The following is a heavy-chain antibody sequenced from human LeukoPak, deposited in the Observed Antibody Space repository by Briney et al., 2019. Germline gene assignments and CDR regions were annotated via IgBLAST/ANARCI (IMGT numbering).Heavy chain of an antibody. V-gene: IGHV4-39*01. J-gene: IGHJ4*02. CDR1: GGSVSSSSYY. CDR3: ARPYGAAGLD. CDR2: IYYSGST. D-gene: IGHD4-17*01. Sequence: SETLSLTCTVSGGSVSSSSYYWGWIRQPPGKGLEWIGSIYYSGSTYYNPSLKSRVTISVDTSKNQFSLKLSSVTAADTAVYYCARPYGAAGLDWGQGTLVTVSS.